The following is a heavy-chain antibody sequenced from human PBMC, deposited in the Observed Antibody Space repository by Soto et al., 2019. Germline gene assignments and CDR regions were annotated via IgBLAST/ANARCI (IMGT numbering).Heavy chain of an antibody. CDR2: ISGSGGST. J-gene: IGHJ4*02. CDR1: GFTFSSYA. Sequence: EVQLLESGGGLVQPGGSLRLSCAASGFTFSSYAMSWVRQAPGKGLEWVSAISGSGGSTYYADSVKGRFTISRDNSKNTPYLQMNSLRAEDTAVYYCAKAGGAIFGVVIKYYFDYWGQGTLVTVSS. D-gene: IGHD3-3*01. CDR3: AKAGGAIFGVVIKYYFDY. V-gene: IGHV3-23*01.